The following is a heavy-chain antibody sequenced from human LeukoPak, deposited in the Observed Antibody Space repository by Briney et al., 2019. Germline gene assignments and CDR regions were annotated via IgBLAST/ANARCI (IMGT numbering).Heavy chain of an antibody. CDR3: AKSSEFSD. CDR1: GFTVSTNYV. D-gene: IGHD1-14*01. Sequence: PGGSLRLSCGASGFTVSTNYVMSWVRQAPGKGPEWVSAISGSGAGTYYADSVKGRFTISRDNFKNTLYLQMNSLRADDMAVYYCAKSSEFSDWGQGTLVTVSS. V-gene: IGHV3-23*01. J-gene: IGHJ4*02. CDR2: ISGSGAGT.